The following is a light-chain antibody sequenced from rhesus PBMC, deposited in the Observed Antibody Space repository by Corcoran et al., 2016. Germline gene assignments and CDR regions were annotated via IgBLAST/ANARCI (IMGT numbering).Light chain of an antibody. CDR1: QGITKD. Sequence: DIQMTQSPSSLSASVGDRVTVTCRASQGITKDLSWYQQKSGKAPTLLIYTASRLQTGVSSRFSGSGSGTDFTLPISSLQPEDVATYYCLQDDSAPLTFGGGTKVEIK. CDR2: TAS. V-gene: IGKV1-94*01. CDR3: LQDDSAPLT. J-gene: IGKJ4*01.